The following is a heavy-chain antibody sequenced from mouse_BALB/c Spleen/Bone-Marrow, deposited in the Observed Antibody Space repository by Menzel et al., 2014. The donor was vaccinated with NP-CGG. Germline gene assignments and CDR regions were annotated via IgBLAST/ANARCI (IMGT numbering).Heavy chain of an antibody. D-gene: IGHD4-1*01. CDR3: TRQRNWDHYAMDY. CDR1: GFTFSTYG. J-gene: IGHJ4*01. CDR2: ISSGGGYT. V-gene: IGHV5-6*01. Sequence: EVQVVESGGDLVKPGGSLKLSCAASGFTFSTYGMSWVRQTPDKRLEWVATISSGGGYTYYPDSVKGRFTISRDNANNTLFLQISSLKSEDTAMYYCTRQRNWDHYAMDYWGQGTSVTGSS.